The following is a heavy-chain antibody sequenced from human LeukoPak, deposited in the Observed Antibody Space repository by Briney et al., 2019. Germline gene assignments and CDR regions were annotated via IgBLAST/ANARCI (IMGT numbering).Heavy chain of an antibody. CDR3: VREQWLIGYHFDS. CDR2: IDSSGDNT. CDR1: GFAFSSYA. J-gene: IGHJ4*02. D-gene: IGHD6-19*01. Sequence: GGSLRLSCAASGFAFSSYAMSWVRQAPGKGLEWVSAIDSSGDNTYYADPVKGRFTISRDNSKNTLYLQMNSLRAEDTAIYYCVREQWLIGYHFDSWGQGTLVTVSS. V-gene: IGHV3-23*01.